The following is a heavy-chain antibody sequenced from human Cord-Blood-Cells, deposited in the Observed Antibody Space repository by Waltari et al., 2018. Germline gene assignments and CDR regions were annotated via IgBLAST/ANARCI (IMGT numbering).Heavy chain of an antibody. J-gene: IGHJ1*01. D-gene: IGHD6-6*01. CDR2: INPNSGGT. CDR3: ARVRREYSSSSEYFQH. Sequence: QVQLVQSGAEVKKPGASVKVSCKASGYTFTGYYMHWVRQAPGQGLEWMGWINPNSGGTNYAQKFQGRVTMTRDTSISTAYMELSRLRSDDTAVYYCARVRREYSSSSEYFQHWGQGTLVTVSS. V-gene: IGHV1-2*02. CDR1: GYTFTGYY.